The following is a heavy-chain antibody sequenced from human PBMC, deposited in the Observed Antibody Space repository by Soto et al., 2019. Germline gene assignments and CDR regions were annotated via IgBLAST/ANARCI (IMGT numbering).Heavy chain of an antibody. CDR3: AKDPGSGVLLVRGVFNWFDP. CDR1: GFTFSSYA. V-gene: IGHV3-23*01. CDR2: ISGSGGST. D-gene: IGHD3-10*01. Sequence: EVQLLESGGGLVQPGGSLRLSCAASGFTFSSYAMSWVRQAPGKGLEWVSAISGSGGSTYYADSVKGRFTISRDNSKNTLYLQMTSLRAEDTAVYYCAKDPGSGVLLVRGVFNWFDPWGQGTMVTVSS. J-gene: IGHJ5*01.